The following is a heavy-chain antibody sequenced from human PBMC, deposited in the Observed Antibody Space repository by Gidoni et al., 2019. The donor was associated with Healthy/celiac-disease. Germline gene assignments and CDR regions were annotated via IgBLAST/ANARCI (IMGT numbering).Heavy chain of an antibody. CDR2: ISYDGSNK. J-gene: IGHJ6*02. CDR3: ARDRPEGCSGGSCYGTEYYYYGMDV. Sequence: QVQLVESGGGVVQPGRSLRLSCAASGFTFSSYAMHWFRQAPGKGLEWVAVISYDGSNKYYADSVKGRFTISRDNSKNTLYLQMNSLRAEDTAVYYCARDRPEGCSGGSCYGTEYYYYGMDVWGQGTTVTVSS. D-gene: IGHD2-15*01. CDR1: GFTFSSYA. V-gene: IGHV3-30-3*01.